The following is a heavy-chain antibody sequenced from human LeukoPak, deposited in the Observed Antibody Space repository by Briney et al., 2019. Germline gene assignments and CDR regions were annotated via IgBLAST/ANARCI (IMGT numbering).Heavy chain of an antibody. Sequence: SETLSLTCTVSGGSVSDYYWSWIRQSPGKGLEWIGYIYYTGTTSYNPSLRSRVTMSADTSKNQFSLKLSSVTAADAAVYYCARGCIAVAGTGGWFDPWGQGTLVTVSS. J-gene: IGHJ5*02. CDR3: ARGCIAVAGTGGWFDP. V-gene: IGHV4-59*02. D-gene: IGHD6-19*01. CDR1: GGSVSDYY. CDR2: IYYTGTT.